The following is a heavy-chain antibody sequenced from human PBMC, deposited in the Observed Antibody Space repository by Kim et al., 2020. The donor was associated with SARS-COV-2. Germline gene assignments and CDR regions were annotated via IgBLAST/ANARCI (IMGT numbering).Heavy chain of an antibody. V-gene: IGHV4-59*08. CDR3: ARHHPSHYYGMDD. CDR2: IYYSGST. CDR1: GGSISSYY. J-gene: IGHJ6*02. Sequence: SETLSLTCTASGGSISSYYWSWIRQPPGKGLEWIGYIYYSGSTNYNPSLKSRVTISVDTSKNQFSLKLSSVTAADTAAYYCARHHPSHYYGMDDWGQGTT.